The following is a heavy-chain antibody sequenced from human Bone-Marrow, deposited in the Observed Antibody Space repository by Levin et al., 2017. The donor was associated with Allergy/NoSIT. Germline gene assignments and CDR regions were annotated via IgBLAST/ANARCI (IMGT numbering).Heavy chain of an antibody. Sequence: PSETLSLTCAVYGGSFSGYYWSWIRQPPGKGLEWIGEINHSGSTNYNPSLKSRVTISVDTSKNQFSLKLSSVTAADTAVYYCARGSWVIVVVPAAIHAFDIWGQGTMVTVSS. CDR1: GGSFSGYY. J-gene: IGHJ3*02. D-gene: IGHD2-2*01. CDR3: ARGSWVIVVVPAAIHAFDI. V-gene: IGHV4-34*01. CDR2: INHSGST.